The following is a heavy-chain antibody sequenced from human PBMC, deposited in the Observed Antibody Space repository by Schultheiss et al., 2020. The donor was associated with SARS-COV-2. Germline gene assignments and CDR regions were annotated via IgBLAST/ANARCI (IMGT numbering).Heavy chain of an antibody. J-gene: IGHJ6*03. CDR1: GFTFSSYA. V-gene: IGHV3-23*01. CDR3: ARDNMYCSRTTCYYGFHYNMDV. D-gene: IGHD2-2*01. CDR2: ISASGHTT. Sequence: GGSLRLSCAASGFTFSSYAMTWVRQAPGKGLEWVSAISASGHTTYYTDSVKGRFTISRDNSKNTLYLQMNSLRAEDTALYYCARDNMYCSRTTCYYGFHYNMDVWGKGTTVTVSS.